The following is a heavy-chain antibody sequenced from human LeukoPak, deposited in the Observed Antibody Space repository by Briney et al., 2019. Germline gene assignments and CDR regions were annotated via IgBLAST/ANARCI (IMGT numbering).Heavy chain of an antibody. J-gene: IGHJ5*02. CDR1: GGSFSSGSYY. V-gene: IGHV4-61*01. D-gene: IGHD2-15*01. CDR3: ARDRGEYCSGGSCYSNWFDP. Sequence: PSETLSLTCTVSGGSFSSGSYYWSWIRQPPGKGLEWIGYIYYSGSTNYNPSLKSRVTISVDTSKNQFSLKLSSVTAADTAVYYCARDRGEYCSGGSCYSNWFDPWGQGTLVTVSS. CDR2: IYYSGST.